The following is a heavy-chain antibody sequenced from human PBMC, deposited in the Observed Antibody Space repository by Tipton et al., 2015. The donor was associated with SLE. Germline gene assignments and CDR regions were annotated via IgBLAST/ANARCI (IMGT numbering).Heavy chain of an antibody. D-gene: IGHD6-13*01. Sequence: QSGAEVKKPGESLKISCKGSGYSFTSYWIGWVRQMPGKGLEWMGIIYPGDSDTRYSPSFQGQVTISADKSISTAYLQWSSLKASDTAMYYCATISAAGTGPYYYYGMDVWGQGTTVTVSS. J-gene: IGHJ6*02. V-gene: IGHV5-51*01. CDR3: ATISAAGTGPYYYYGMDV. CDR1: GYSFTSYW. CDR2: IYPGDSDT.